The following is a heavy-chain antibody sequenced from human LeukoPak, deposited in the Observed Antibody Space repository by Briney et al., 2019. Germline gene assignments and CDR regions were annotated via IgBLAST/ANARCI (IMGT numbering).Heavy chain of an antibody. D-gene: IGHD4-23*01. CDR3: AKNIGGFDY. J-gene: IGHJ4*02. Sequence: GSLRLSCEASGFSFSSYGMSWVRQAPGEGLEWVSGFSASDGSRYYADSVKGRFTISRDNSKNTLYLQMNSLRAEDTAVYYCAKNIGGFDYWDQGTLVTVSS. V-gene: IGHV3-23*01. CDR2: FSASDGSR. CDR1: GFSFSSYG.